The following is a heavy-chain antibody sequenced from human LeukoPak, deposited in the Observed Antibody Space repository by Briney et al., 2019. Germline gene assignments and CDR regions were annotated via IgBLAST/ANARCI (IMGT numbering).Heavy chain of an antibody. Sequence: ASVKVSCKAFGYTFTGYYMHWVRQAPGQGLEWMGWINPNSGGTNYAQKFQGRVTMTRDTSISTAYMELSRLRSDDTAVYYCARGVTMIVVDPDAFDIWGQGTMVTVSS. CDR3: ARGVTMIVVDPDAFDI. CDR1: GYTFTGYY. V-gene: IGHV1-2*02. CDR2: INPNSGGT. D-gene: IGHD3-22*01. J-gene: IGHJ3*02.